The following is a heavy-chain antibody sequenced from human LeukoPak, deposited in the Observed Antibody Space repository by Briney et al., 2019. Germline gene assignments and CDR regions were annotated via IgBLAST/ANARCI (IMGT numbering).Heavy chain of an antibody. J-gene: IGHJ4*02. CDR2: INPSGGST. CDR1: GGTFSSYA. CDR3: ARVFTGDYFDY. Sequence: ASVKVSCKASGGTFSSYAISWVRQAPGQGLEWMGIINPSGGSTSYAQKFQGRVTMTRDTSTSTVYMELSSLRSEDTAVYYCARVFTGDYFDYWGQGTLVTVSS. D-gene: IGHD1-14*01. V-gene: IGHV1-46*03.